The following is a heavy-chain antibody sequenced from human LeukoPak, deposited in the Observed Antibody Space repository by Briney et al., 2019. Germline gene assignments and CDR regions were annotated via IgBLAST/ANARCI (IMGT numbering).Heavy chain of an antibody. CDR1: GYTFTSYA. CDR2: INPNSGGT. J-gene: IGHJ6*02. D-gene: IGHD3-10*01. CDR3: ARTMVRGIIVYYYGMDV. Sequence: ASVKVSCKTSGYTFTSYAMNWVRQAPGQGLEWMGWINPNSGGTKYAQKFQGRVTMTRDTSISTAYMELSRLRSDDTAVYYCARTMVRGIIVYYYGMDVWGQGTTVTVPS. V-gene: IGHV1-2*02.